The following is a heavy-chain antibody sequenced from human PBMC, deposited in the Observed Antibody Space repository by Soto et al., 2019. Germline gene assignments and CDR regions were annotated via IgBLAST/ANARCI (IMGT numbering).Heavy chain of an antibody. Sequence: PGGSLRLSCSASGVTLSSHWMHWVRQAPGKGLVWVSRIDTDGSRTNYADSVKGRFTMSRDNAESSLVLQMNSLTVDDTAVYHCARVHLVRTSSYYCGMDVWGPGTTVTVSS. CDR3: ARVHLVRTSSYYCGMDV. V-gene: IGHV3-74*01. CDR2: IDTDGSRT. J-gene: IGHJ6*02. D-gene: IGHD6-6*01. CDR1: GVTLSSHW.